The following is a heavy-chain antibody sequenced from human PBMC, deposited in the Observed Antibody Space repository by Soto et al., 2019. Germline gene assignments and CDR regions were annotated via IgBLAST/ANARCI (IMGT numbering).Heavy chain of an antibody. CDR2: INSDGSST. Sequence: EVQLVESGGALVQPGGSLRLSCAASGFTFSSYWMHWVRQAPGKGLVWVSRINSDGSSTSYADSVKGRLTISRDNAKNTLYLQMNSLRAEDTAVYYCARTSLVVAAATREDYWGQGTLVTVSS. D-gene: IGHD2-15*01. J-gene: IGHJ4*02. V-gene: IGHV3-74*01. CDR1: GFTFSSYW. CDR3: ARTSLVVAAATREDY.